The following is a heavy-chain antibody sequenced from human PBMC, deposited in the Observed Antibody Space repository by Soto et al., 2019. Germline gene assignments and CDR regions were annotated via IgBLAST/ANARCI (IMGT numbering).Heavy chain of an antibody. Sequence: SETLCPTCAIYDGAFRFYYCIWIRQSPGEGLEWIGEINHSGSTNYNPSLKSRVTMSVDASKNQFSLKLNSVTAADTAVYYCARDSTRRGACDIWGQGTTVTVSS. D-gene: IGHD4-4*01. CDR2: INHSGST. CDR1: DGAFRFYY. CDR3: ARDSTRRGACDI. V-gene: IGHV4-34*01. J-gene: IGHJ3*02.